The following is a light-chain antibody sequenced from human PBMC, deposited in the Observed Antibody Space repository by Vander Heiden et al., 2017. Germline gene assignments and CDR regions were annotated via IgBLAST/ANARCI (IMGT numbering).Light chain of an antibody. CDR2: MSS. CDR1: RSNSATNY. Sequence: MLTQPPPASGTPGQRVGFPCPGTRSNSATNYVYWYQQLPGTAPNLLIDMSSQRPAGVPDRFSGSKSGTSASLAISGLRSEDEADYYCASWDESLSGVVFGGGTKLTVL. CDR3: ASWDESLSGVV. J-gene: IGLJ2*01. V-gene: IGLV1-47*01.